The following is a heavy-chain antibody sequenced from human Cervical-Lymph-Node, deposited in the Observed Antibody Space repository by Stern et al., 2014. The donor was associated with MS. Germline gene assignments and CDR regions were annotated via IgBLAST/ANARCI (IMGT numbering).Heavy chain of an antibody. V-gene: IGHV3-33*01. CDR2: IWYDGSKT. Sequence: QVQPVPSGAGGVQPGNSLRLSCAASAFGFSGYGMHWVRQAPGKGLEWVALIWYDGSKTYYADSVKGRFTISRDNSRNMLYVQMNSLGAEDTAVYYCARAFGVRGVIDYWGQGTMVTVSS. CDR1: AFGFSGYG. CDR3: ARAFGVRGVIDY. J-gene: IGHJ4*02. D-gene: IGHD3-10*01.